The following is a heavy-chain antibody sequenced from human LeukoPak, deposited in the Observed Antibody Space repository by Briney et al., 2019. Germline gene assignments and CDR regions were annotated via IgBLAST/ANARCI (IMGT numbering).Heavy chain of an antibody. Sequence: GGSLRLSCAASGFTFSNAWMSWVRQAPGKGLEWVGGIKSKTDGGTTDYAAPVKGRFTISRDDSKNTLYLQMNSLKTEDTAVYYCTTDHISRFDYWGQGTLVPVSS. CDR3: TTDHISRFDY. CDR1: GFTFSNAW. J-gene: IGHJ4*02. V-gene: IGHV3-15*01. CDR2: IKSKTDGGTT.